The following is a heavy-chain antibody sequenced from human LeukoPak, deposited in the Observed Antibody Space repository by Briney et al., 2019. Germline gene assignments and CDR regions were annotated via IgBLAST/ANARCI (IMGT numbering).Heavy chain of an antibody. CDR3: ARDRDRVVDFDY. J-gene: IGHJ4*02. CDR2: ISWNSGSI. Sequence: GGSLRLSCAASGFTFDDYAMHWVRQAPGKGLEWVSGISWNSGSIGYADSVKGRFTISRDNAKNSLYLQMNSLRAEDTAVYYCARDRDRVVDFDYWGQGTLVTVSS. CDR1: GFTFDDYA. V-gene: IGHV3-9*01. D-gene: IGHD3-3*01.